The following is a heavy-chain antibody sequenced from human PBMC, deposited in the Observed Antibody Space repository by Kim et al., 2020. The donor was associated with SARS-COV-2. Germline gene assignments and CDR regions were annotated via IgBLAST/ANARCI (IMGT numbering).Heavy chain of an antibody. V-gene: IGHV3-66*01. D-gene: IGHD1-26*01. CDR3: ARDPSEEGATLFDY. Sequence: GGSLRLSCAASGFTVSSNYMSWVRQAPGKGLEWVSVIYSGGSTYYADSVKGRFTISRDNSKNTLYLQMNSLRAEDTAVYYCARDPSEEGATLFDYWGQGTLVTVSS. CDR2: IYSGGST. J-gene: IGHJ4*02. CDR1: GFTVSSNY.